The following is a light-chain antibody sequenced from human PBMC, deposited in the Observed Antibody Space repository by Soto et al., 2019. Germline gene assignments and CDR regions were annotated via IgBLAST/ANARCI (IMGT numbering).Light chain of an antibody. CDR2: GNR. J-gene: IGLJ3*02. Sequence: QSVLTQPPSASGAPGQRVTISCTGNNSNLGAGYDVHWYQQLPGAAPKLVIFGNRNRPSGVPERFSGSKSGTSASLAITGLPAEDEADYYCQAYDYSLTAFVFGGGTKVAVL. CDR1: NSNLGAGYD. V-gene: IGLV1-40*01. CDR3: QAYDYSLTAFV.